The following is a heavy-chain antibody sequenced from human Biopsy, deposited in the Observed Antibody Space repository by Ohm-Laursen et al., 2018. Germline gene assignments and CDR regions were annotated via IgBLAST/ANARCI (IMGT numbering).Heavy chain of an antibody. CDR3: ARDVKRYCSGTSCYSGYFGMDV. CDR2: VYYSGTT. V-gene: IGHV4-59*11. CDR1: GGSFTGHY. J-gene: IGHJ6*02. Sequence: PSETLSLTCTASGGSFTGHYWTWIRQPPGQGLEWIGDVYYSGTTNYNPSLKSRLTISVDTSKNQFSLNLNSVTAADTAVYFCARDVKRYCSGTSCYSGYFGMDVWGQGTTVTVS. D-gene: IGHD2-2*01.